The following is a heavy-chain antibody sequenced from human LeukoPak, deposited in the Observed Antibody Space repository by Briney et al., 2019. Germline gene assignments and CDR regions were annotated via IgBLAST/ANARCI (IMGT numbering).Heavy chain of an antibody. D-gene: IGHD2-8*02. CDR3: ATGTRDGYTGGVDY. J-gene: IGHJ4*02. CDR2: ISWNSGNI. Sequence: GGSLRLSCAASGFTFSNYWMSWVRHAPGKGLEWVSSISWNSGNIGYADSVKGWFTISRDNAKKSLFLQMNSLRAGDMALYYCATGTRDGYTGGVDYWGQGTLVTVSS. V-gene: IGHV3-9*03. CDR1: GFTFSNYW.